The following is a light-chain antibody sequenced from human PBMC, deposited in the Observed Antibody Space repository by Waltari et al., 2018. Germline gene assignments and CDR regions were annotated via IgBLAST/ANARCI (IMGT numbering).Light chain of an antibody. V-gene: IGLV3-1*01. CDR2: EGV. Sequence: SFELTQPPSVSVSPGQTAKITCSGGELEKKYACWYQQRPGQSPLLVIYEGVKRPSGIPERFSGSYSGSTATLTISGTQAMDEADYYCQAWDSSAMVFGGGTKLTVL. CDR1: ELEKKY. J-gene: IGLJ2*01. CDR3: QAWDSSAMV.